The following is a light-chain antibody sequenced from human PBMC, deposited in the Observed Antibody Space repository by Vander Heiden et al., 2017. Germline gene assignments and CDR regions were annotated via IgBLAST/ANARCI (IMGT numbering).Light chain of an antibody. CDR1: QSISNW. Sequence: DIQMTQSPSTLSASVGDRVTITCRASQSISNWLAWYQEKPGKAPKLLIYKASTLQSGVPSRFSGSGSGTEFTLTISSLQPDDFATYYCQQANSYFQTFGQGTKVEIK. V-gene: IGKV1-5*03. CDR2: KAS. J-gene: IGKJ1*01. CDR3: QQANSYFQT.